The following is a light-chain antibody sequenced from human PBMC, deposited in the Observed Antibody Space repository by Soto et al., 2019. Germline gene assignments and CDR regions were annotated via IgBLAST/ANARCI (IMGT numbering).Light chain of an antibody. V-gene: IGKV3-20*01. Sequence: ECVMPKSPGTLSLSPVERATLSFMASQSVSHRFFDWYQQRPGQDPRLLIYGLSSRATGIPDRFSGSGSGTDFTLTISRLEPEDFGGYYCQQYIRLQHTFGQGTKLEVK. CDR2: GLS. J-gene: IGKJ2*01. CDR3: QQYIRLQHT. CDR1: QSVSHRF.